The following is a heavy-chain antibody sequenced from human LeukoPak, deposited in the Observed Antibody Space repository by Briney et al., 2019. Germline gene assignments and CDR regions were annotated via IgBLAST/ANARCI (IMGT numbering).Heavy chain of an antibody. CDR2: IYYSGST. D-gene: IGHD6-13*01. CDR3: ARLQQQRGY. J-gene: IGHJ4*02. CDR1: GGSISSSSYY. Sequence: SETLSLTCTVSGGSISSSSYYWGWIRHPPGKGLEWIGSIYYSGSTYYNPSLKSRVTISVDTSKNQFSLKLNSVTAADTAVYYCARLQQQRGYWGQGTLVTVSS. V-gene: IGHV4-39*01.